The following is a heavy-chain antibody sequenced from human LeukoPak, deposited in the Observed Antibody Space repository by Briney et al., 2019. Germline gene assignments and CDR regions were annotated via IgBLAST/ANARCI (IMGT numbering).Heavy chain of an antibody. V-gene: IGHV4-38-2*02. Sequence: SETLSLTCTVSGYSISSGYYWGWIRQPPGKGLEWIGSIYHSGSTYYNPSLKSRVTISVDTSRNQFSLKLSSVTAADTAVYYCARLGDYWFPFDYWGQGTLVTVSS. CDR1: GYSISSGYY. J-gene: IGHJ4*02. CDR2: IYHSGST. CDR3: ARLGDYWFPFDY. D-gene: IGHD4-17*01.